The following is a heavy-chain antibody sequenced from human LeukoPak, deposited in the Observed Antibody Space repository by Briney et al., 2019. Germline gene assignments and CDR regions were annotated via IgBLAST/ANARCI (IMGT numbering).Heavy chain of an antibody. CDR2: INHSGST. CDR1: GGSFSGYY. Sequence: SGTLSLTCAVYGGSFSGYYWSWIRQPPGKGLEWIGEINHSGSTNYNPSLKSRVTISVDTSKNQFSLKLSSVTAADTAVYYCARGKDVLLWFGELRPGYFQHWGQGTLVTVSS. CDR3: ARGKDVLLWFGELRPGYFQH. D-gene: IGHD3-10*01. V-gene: IGHV4-34*01. J-gene: IGHJ1*01.